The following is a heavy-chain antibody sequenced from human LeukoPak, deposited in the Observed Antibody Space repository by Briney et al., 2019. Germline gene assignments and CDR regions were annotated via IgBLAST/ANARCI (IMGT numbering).Heavy chain of an antibody. CDR3: AREGFYFFDF. J-gene: IGHJ4*01. CDR1: GLDFSSYG. V-gene: IGHV3-30*02. Sequence: GGSLRLSCAASGLDFSSYGMHWVRQAPGKGLEWVAFIRFDGSDKYYADSVKGRFTISRDNAKDSVYLQMNSLRAEDSAIYYCAREGFYFFDFWGQGTLVTVSS. CDR2: IRFDGSDK.